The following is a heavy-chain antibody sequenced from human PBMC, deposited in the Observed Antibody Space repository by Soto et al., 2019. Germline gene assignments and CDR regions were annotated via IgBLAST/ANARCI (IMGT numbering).Heavy chain of an antibody. CDR1: GFTFSRFG. CDR2: ISGGGNPT. J-gene: IGHJ4*02. V-gene: IGHV3-23*01. CDR3: AKDITYDSSAYDS. D-gene: IGHD3-22*01. Sequence: EVQLLESGGGLVQPGGSLRLSCAASGFTFSRFGMSWVRQAPGKGLEWVSGISGGGNPTYYSDSVKGRFTISRDSAKNTLYLQMNSLRTEDTAVYYCAKDITYDSSAYDSGGQGTLVTVSS.